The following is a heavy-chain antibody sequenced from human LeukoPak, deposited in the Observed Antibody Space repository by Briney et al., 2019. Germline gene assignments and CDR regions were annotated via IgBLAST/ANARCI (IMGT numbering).Heavy chain of an antibody. Sequence: GGSLRLSCAASGFTFSDYYMSWIRQAPGKGLEWVSYISSSGSTIYYADSVKGRLTISRDNAKNSLYLQMNSLRAEDTAVYYCARDSERWSYSAYFDYWGQGTLVTVSS. CDR3: ARDSERWSYSAYFDY. CDR1: GFTFSDYY. V-gene: IGHV3-11*01. J-gene: IGHJ4*02. CDR2: ISSSGSTI. D-gene: IGHD1-26*01.